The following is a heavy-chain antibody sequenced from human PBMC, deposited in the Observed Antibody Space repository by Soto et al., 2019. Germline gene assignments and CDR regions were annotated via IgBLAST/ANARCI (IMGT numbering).Heavy chain of an antibody. CDR1: GSTFGSYW. D-gene: IGHD2-21*01. CDR3: ARDIPHNGFDA. Sequence: QLVESGGGLVQPGGSLRISCAASGSTFGSYWMHWVRQAPGKGLVWLSRIDDDGSAVYADSVKGRFTTSRDNATNTVYLQMNSLRDAGTAVNYCARDIPHNGFDAWGQGTLVTVSS. V-gene: IGHV3-74*01. CDR2: IDDDGSA. J-gene: IGHJ5*02.